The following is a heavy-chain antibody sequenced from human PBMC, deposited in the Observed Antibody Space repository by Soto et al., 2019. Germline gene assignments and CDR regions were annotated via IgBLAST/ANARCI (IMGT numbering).Heavy chain of an antibody. D-gene: IGHD6-19*01. CDR3: AKYPYSSGYYPFDH. CDR1: GFTFGSFA. Sequence: EVQLLESGGGLVQPGGSLRLSCAASGFTFGSFAMTWVRQAPGKGLEWVSDITATGGGVYFADSVKGRFTISRDNSNNSLYLQMNSLRAEDTAVYYCAKYPYSSGYYPFDHWGQGTLVTVSS. CDR2: ITATGGGV. V-gene: IGHV3-23*01. J-gene: IGHJ4*02.